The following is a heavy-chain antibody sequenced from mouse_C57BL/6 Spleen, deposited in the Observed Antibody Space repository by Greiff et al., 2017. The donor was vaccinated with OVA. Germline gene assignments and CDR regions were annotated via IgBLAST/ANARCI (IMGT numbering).Heavy chain of an antibody. J-gene: IGHJ2*01. CDR1: GYTFTSYW. CDR3: AATGTLFDY. D-gene: IGHD4-1*01. Sequence: QVQLKQSGAELVKPGASVKLSCKASGYTFTSYWMQWVKQRPGQGLEWIGEIDPSDSYTNYNQKFKGKAKLTVDTSSSPAYMQLSSLTSEDSAVYYCAATGTLFDYWGQGTTLTVSS. V-gene: IGHV1-50*01. CDR2: IDPSDSYT.